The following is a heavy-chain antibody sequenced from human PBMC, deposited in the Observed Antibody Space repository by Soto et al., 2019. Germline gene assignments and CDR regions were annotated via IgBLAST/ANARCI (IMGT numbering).Heavy chain of an antibody. D-gene: IGHD3-9*01. J-gene: IGHJ6*02. V-gene: IGHV1-69*12. CDR1: GGTFSSYA. CDR2: IIPIFGTA. CDR3: ASTLNYDIWTGYSPSYYYYGMDV. Sequence: QVQLVQSGAEVKKPGSSVKVSCKASGGTFSSYAISWVRQAPGQGLEWMGGIIPIFGTANYAQKFQGRVTINADESTSTAYMELSSLRSEDTAVYYCASTLNYDIWTGYSPSYYYYGMDVWGQGTTVTVSS.